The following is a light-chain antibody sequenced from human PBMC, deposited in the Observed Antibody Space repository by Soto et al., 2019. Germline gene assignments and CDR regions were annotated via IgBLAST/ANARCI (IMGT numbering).Light chain of an antibody. Sequence: ETVLTQSPGTLSVSPGERATLSCRASQSVISTYLAWYQQKHGQAPRLLIYGASNRATGIPDRFSGSGSGTDFTLTISRLEPEDCAVYFCQQYGASSYTFGQGTKLEIK. CDR3: QQYGASSYT. CDR2: GAS. CDR1: QSVISTY. V-gene: IGKV3-20*01. J-gene: IGKJ2*01.